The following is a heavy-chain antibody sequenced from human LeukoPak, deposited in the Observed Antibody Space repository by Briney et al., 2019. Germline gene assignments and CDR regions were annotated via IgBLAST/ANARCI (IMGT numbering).Heavy chain of an antibody. CDR2: INHSGST. J-gene: IGHJ5*02. CDR3: ARPGYSYGIRNWFDP. Sequence: SETLSLTCAVYGGSFSGYYWSWIRQPPGKGLEWIGEINHSGSTNYNPSLKSRATISVDTSKNQFSLKLSSVTAADTAVYYCARPGYSYGIRNWFDPWGQGTLVTVSS. CDR1: GGSFSGYY. D-gene: IGHD5-18*01. V-gene: IGHV4-34*01.